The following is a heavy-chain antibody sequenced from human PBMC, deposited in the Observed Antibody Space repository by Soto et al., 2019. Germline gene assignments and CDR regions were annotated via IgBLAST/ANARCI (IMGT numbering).Heavy chain of an antibody. CDR2: ISSNGGSA. V-gene: IGHV3-64*07. D-gene: IGHD2-2*01. CDR3: AREYCSSTSCYFYYMDV. Sequence: EVQLVESGGGLVQPGGSLRLSCAASGFTFSSYVMHWVRQAPGKGLEYVSVISSNGGSAYYADSVKGRFTISRDNSKNTLYHQMGSLRAEDMAIYYCAREYCSSTSCYFYYMDVWGKGTTVTVSS. CDR1: GFTFSSYV. J-gene: IGHJ6*03.